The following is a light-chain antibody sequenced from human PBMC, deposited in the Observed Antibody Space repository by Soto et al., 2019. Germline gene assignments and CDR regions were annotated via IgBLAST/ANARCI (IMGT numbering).Light chain of an antibody. Sequence: EVVMTQSPATLSVSPGERATLSCRASQSVSINLAWYQQKLGQAPRLVIYGASTGATGIPARFSGSRSGTDFTLTISSLESEDFALYYCQQYNIWPLTFGGGTQLEIK. V-gene: IGKV3-15*01. J-gene: IGKJ4*01. CDR3: QQYNIWPLT. CDR1: QSVSIN. CDR2: GAS.